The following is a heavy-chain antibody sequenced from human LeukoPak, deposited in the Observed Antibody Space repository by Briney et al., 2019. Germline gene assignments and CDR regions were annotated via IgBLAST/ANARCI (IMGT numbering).Heavy chain of an antibody. V-gene: IGHV3-7*01. CDR2: IKQDGSEK. D-gene: IGHD2-2*01. CDR1: GFTFSSYA. Sequence: QPGGSLRLSCAASGFTFSSYAMSWVRQAPGKGLEWVANIKQDGSEKYYVDSVKGRFTISRDNAKNSLYLQMNSLRAEDTAVYYCARLVVVVPAAIDAFDIWGQGTMVTVSS. CDR3: ARLVVVVPAAIDAFDI. J-gene: IGHJ3*02.